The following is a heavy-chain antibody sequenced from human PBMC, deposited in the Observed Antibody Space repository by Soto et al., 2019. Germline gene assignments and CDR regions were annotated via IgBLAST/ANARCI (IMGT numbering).Heavy chain of an antibody. CDR1: GGTFSSYA. CDR2: IIPIFGTA. V-gene: IGHV1-69*06. Sequence: SVKVSCKASGGTFSSYAISWVRQAPGQGLEWMGGIIPIFGTANYAQKFQGRVTITADKSTSTAYMELSSLRSEDTAVYYCASYDTSGYYYFDYWGQGTLVTLSS. CDR3: ASYDTSGYYYFDY. J-gene: IGHJ4*02. D-gene: IGHD3-22*01.